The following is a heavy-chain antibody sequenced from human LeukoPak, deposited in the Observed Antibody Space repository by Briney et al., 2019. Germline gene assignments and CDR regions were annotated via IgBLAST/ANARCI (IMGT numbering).Heavy chain of an antibody. J-gene: IGHJ4*02. D-gene: IGHD3-22*01. Sequence: PSETLSLTCTVSGGSVSSGSYYWSWIRQPAGKELEWIGHIYTSGSTNYSPSLKSRVTISINTSKNQLSLRLSSVTAADTAVYYCARAHYYEVDYWGQGTLVTVSS. CDR3: ARAHYYEVDY. V-gene: IGHV4-61*09. CDR1: GGSVSSGSYY. CDR2: IYTSGST.